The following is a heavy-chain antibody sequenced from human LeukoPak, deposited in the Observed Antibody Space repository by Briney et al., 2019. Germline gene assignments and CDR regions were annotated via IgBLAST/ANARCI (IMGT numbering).Heavy chain of an antibody. CDR2: INAYNGNT. V-gene: IGHV1-18*01. J-gene: IGHJ4*02. Sequence: ASVKVSCKASGYTFSTYVISWVRQAPGQGLEWMGWINAYNGNTKYAQKLQGGVTMTADTSTTTAYMELRSLRSDDTAVYYCARDGYFDYWGQGTLVTVSA. CDR1: GYTFSTYV. CDR3: ARDGYFDY.